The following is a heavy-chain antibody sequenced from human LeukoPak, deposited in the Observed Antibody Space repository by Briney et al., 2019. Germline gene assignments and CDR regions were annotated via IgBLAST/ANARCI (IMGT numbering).Heavy chain of an antibody. J-gene: IGHJ6*03. CDR2: IYYSGST. CDR1: GGSISSSSYY. V-gene: IGHV4-39*07. D-gene: IGHD3-3*01. CDR3: ARAGDFWSGYPSRNHMDV. Sequence: PSETLSLTCTVSGGSISSSSYYWGWIRQPPGKGLEWIGSIYYSGSTYYDPSLKSRVTISVDTSKKQFSLKLSSVTAADTAVYYCARAGDFWSGYPSRNHMDVWGKGTTVTVSS.